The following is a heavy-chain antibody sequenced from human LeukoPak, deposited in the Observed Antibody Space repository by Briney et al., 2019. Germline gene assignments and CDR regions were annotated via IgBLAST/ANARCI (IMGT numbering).Heavy chain of an antibody. CDR2: IYYSGGT. J-gene: IGHJ4*02. Sequence: SETLSLTCTVSGGSISSYYWSWIRQPPGKGLEWIGYIYYSGGTNYNPSLKSRVTISVDTSKNQFSLKLSSVTAADTAVYYCARHDRGTFDYWGQGTLVTVSS. CDR1: GGSISSYY. D-gene: IGHD3-10*01. CDR3: ARHDRGTFDY. V-gene: IGHV4-59*08.